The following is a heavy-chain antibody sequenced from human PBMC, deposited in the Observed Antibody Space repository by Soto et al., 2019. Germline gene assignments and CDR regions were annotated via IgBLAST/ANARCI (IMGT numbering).Heavy chain of an antibody. J-gene: IGHJ4*02. CDR3: TRAGNYRFDY. D-gene: IGHD1-7*01. CDR2: ISSSSSYI. Sequence: GGSLRLSCAASGFTFSSYSMNWVRQAPGKGLEWVSSISSSSSYINSADSVKGRFTISRDNAKNTLYLQMDSLRAEDTAVYYCTRAGNYRFDYWGQGTLVTVSS. CDR1: GFTFSSYS. V-gene: IGHV3-21*01.